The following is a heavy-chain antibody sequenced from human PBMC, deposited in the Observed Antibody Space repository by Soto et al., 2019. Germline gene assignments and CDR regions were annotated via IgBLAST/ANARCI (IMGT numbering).Heavy chain of an antibody. Sequence: SETLSLTCSVSRAFINSGGFYYSWIRQPPGKGLEWLGYIFHSGSTLYTPSLRGRLTLSADTSRNQLSLHLTSVTAADTAVYYCAREYAFSSDYWSQGTVVTVSS. CDR3: AREYAFSSDY. CDR1: RAFINSGGFY. D-gene: IGHD2-2*01. J-gene: IGHJ4*02. CDR2: IFHSGST. V-gene: IGHV4-31*03.